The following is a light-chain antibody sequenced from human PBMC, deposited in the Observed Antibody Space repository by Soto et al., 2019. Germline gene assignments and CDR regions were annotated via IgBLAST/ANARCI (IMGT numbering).Light chain of an antibody. CDR1: SSDVGGYNY. Sequence: QSVLTQPVSVSGSPGQSITISCTGTSSDVGGYNYVSWYQQHPGKAPKLMIYDVSNRPPGVSNRFSGSKSGNTASLTISGLQAEDEADYYCSSYTSSSTYVFGTGTKVTVL. V-gene: IGLV2-14*01. CDR2: DVS. J-gene: IGLJ1*01. CDR3: SSYTSSSTYV.